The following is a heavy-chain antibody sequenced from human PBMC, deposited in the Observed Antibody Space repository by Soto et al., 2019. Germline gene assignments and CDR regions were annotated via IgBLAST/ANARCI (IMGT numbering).Heavy chain of an antibody. Sequence: GGSLRLSCAASGFTFSNAWMNWVRQAPGKGLEWVGRIKSKTDGGTTDYAAPVKGRFTISRDDSKNTLYLQMNSLKTEDTAVYYCTTGYYDFWSGYYMPQTFYYYYGMDVWGQGTTVTVSS. CDR1: GFTFSNAW. CDR2: IKSKTDGGTT. CDR3: TTGYYDFWSGYYMPQTFYYYYGMDV. J-gene: IGHJ6*02. D-gene: IGHD3-3*01. V-gene: IGHV3-15*07.